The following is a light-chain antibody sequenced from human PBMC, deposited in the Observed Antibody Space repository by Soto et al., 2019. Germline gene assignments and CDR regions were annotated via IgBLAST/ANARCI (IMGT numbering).Light chain of an antibody. Sequence: IVLTQSPDTLSLSPGERVTLSCRASQNLISDYLAWYQQKPGQPPRLLIYGASRRATGIPDRFSGSGSGTDFTLSIRSLEPEDSAVYYCQLYGRSPTWTFGQGTKVEIK. CDR1: QNLISDY. J-gene: IGKJ1*01. CDR3: QLYGRSPTWT. CDR2: GAS. V-gene: IGKV3-20*01.